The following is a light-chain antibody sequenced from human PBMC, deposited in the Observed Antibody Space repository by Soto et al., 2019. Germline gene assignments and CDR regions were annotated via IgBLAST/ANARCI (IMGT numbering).Light chain of an antibody. Sequence: QSALTQPASVSGSPGQSITISCTGTSSDVGSYNLVSWYQQHPGKAPKLMIFEGSKRPSGLSNRFSGSKSGNTASLTISGLQAEDEADYYCCSYASSSTPFVFGTGTRSPS. CDR3: CSYASSSTPFV. J-gene: IGLJ1*01. CDR1: SSDVGSYNL. CDR2: EGS. V-gene: IGLV2-23*01.